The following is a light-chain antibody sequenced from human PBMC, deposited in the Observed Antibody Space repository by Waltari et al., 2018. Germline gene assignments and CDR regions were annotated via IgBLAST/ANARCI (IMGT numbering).Light chain of an antibody. CDR3: QQTYSSP. V-gene: IGKV1-39*01. J-gene: IGKJ2*01. CDR2: AAS. CDR1: QSISSH. Sequence: DIQLTQSPSSLSASLGDRVTIICRASQSISSHLNWYQQKPGKAPKLLIYAASNLQSGVPSRFSSSGSGTDFTLTISSLQPEDFATYYCQQTYSSPFGQGTKLDI.